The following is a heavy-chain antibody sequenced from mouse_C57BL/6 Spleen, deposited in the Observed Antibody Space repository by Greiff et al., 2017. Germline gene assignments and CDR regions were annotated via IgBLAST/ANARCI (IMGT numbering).Heavy chain of an antibody. Sequence: QVQLQQSGAELVRPGTSVKMSCKASGYTFTNYWIGWAKQRPGHGLEWIGDIYPGGGYTNYNEKFKGKATLTADKSSSTAYMQFSSLTSEDSAIYYCASSSYYCGSSYNAMDYWGQGTSVTVSS. D-gene: IGHD1-1*01. V-gene: IGHV1-63*01. CDR2: IYPGGGYT. CDR3: ASSSYYCGSSYNAMDY. CDR1: GYTFTNYW. J-gene: IGHJ4*01.